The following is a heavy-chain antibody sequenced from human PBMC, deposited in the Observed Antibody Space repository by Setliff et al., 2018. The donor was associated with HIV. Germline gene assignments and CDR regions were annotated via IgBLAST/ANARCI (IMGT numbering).Heavy chain of an antibody. Sequence: PSETLSLTCSVSGGSISDGGYYWSWIRQPPGKGLEWTGEINHSGSTNYNPSLKSRVTISVDTSKSQFSLKLTSVTAADTAVYYCARDRGLRGMLLSSKELGFYCMDVWGKGTTVTVSS. V-gene: IGHV4-39*07. D-gene: IGHD1-26*01. CDR2: INHSGST. CDR1: GGSISDGGYY. CDR3: ARDRGLRGMLLSSKELGFYCMDV. J-gene: IGHJ6*03.